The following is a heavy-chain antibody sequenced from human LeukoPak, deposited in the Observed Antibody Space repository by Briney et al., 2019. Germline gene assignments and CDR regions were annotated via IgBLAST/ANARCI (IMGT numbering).Heavy chain of an antibody. CDR3: AKRGVVIRVILVGFHKEAYYFDS. CDR2: ISGSGGGT. D-gene: IGHD3-22*01. Sequence: GGSLRLSCAVSGLTLSNYGMSWVRQATGKGVDWVAGISGSGGGTNYADSVKGRFTISRDNPKNTLYLQMDSLRAEDTAVYFCAKRGVVIRVILVGFHKEAYYFDSWGQGALVTVSS. J-gene: IGHJ4*02. V-gene: IGHV3-23*01. CDR1: GLTLSNYG.